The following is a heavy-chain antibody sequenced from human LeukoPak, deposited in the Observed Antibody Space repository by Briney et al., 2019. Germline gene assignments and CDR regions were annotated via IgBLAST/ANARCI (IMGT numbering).Heavy chain of an antibody. Sequence: PGGSLRLSCAASGFTFSSHWMHWVRQGPGKGLVWVSRINRDGSRTIYADSVKGRFTISRDSAKNTLYLQMNSLRAEDTAVYYCAREVGDYYDSSGSFGYWGQGTLVNVSS. CDR2: INRDGSRT. V-gene: IGHV3-74*01. J-gene: IGHJ4*02. CDR3: AREVGDYYDSSGSFGY. D-gene: IGHD3-22*01. CDR1: GFTFSSHW.